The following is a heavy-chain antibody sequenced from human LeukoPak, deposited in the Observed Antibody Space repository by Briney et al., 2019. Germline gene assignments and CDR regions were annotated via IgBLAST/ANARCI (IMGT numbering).Heavy chain of an antibody. V-gene: IGHV4-4*07. Sequence: PSETLSLTCTVSGGSISSYLRSWIRQPAGRGLEWIGHIYLSGSINYNPSLKSRVTMSVDMSKNQFSLKLSSVTAADTAVYYCARVDLHSSANRYYYGMDVWGQGTTVTVSS. CDR2: IYLSGSI. D-gene: IGHD6-19*01. J-gene: IGHJ6*02. CDR3: ARVDLHSSANRYYYGMDV. CDR1: GGSISSYL.